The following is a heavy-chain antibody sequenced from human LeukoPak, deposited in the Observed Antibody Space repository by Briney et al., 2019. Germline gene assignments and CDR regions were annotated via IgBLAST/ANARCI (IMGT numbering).Heavy chain of an antibody. CDR2: IKQDGSEK. D-gene: IGHD4-17*01. CDR1: GFSFSSYW. J-gene: IGHJ4*02. V-gene: IGHV3-7*03. CDR3: ARDSLRRTTRAIDY. Sequence: GGSLRLSCAASGFSFSSYWMSWVRQAPGKGLEWVANIKQDGSEKYYVDSVKGRFTISRDNAKNSLYLQMNSLRAEDTAVYYCARDSLRRTTRAIDYWGQGTLVTVSS.